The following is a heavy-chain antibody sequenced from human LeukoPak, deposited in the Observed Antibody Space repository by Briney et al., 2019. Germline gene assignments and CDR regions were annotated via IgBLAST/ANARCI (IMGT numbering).Heavy chain of an antibody. Sequence: GGSLRLSCTASGFTFGDYAMSWVRQAPGKGREWVGFIRSKASGGTTEYAASVKGRFTISRDDSKSIAYLQMNSLKTEDTAVYYCTRGDGSGSSWGQGTLVTVSS. V-gene: IGHV3-49*04. CDR1: GFTFGDYA. J-gene: IGHJ5*02. CDR2: IRSKASGGTT. D-gene: IGHD3-10*01. CDR3: TRGDGSGSS.